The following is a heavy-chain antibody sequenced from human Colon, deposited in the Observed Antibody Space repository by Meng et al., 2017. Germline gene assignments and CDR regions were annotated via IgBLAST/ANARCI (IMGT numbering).Heavy chain of an antibody. D-gene: IGHD3-10*01. CDR3: ARDGSGRVARFDP. Sequence: QVQLHESGPGLVKPSETLSLTCTVSGGSISSYYWSWIRQPPGKGLEWIGYIYYSGSTNYNPSLKSRVTISVDTSKNQLSLKLSSVTAADTAVYYCARDGSGRVARFDPWGQGTLVTVSS. V-gene: IGHV4-59*01. J-gene: IGHJ5*02. CDR1: GGSISSYY. CDR2: IYYSGST.